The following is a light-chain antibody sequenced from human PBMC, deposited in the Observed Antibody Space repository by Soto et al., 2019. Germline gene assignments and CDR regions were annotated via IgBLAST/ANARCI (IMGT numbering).Light chain of an antibody. CDR1: QSVSNNY. Sequence: EIVLTQSSGTLSLSPGERATLSCRASQSVSNNYLAWYQQKPGQAPRLPIYGASSRATGIPDRFSGSGSGTDFTLTISRLEPEDFAVYYCQQYGSSPTFGQGTKVDIK. CDR2: GAS. J-gene: IGKJ1*01. CDR3: QQYGSSPT. V-gene: IGKV3-20*01.